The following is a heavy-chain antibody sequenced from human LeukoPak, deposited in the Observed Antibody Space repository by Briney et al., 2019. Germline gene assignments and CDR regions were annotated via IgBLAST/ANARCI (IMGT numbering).Heavy chain of an antibody. J-gene: IGHJ4*02. CDR2: ISGSGGST. V-gene: IGHV3-23*01. Sequence: GGSLRLSCAASGFTFSIYAMSWVRQAPGKGLEWVSAISGSGGSTYYADSVKGRFTISRDNPKNTLYLQMNSLRAEDTAVYYCAKSFGGTTVTTGYWGQGTLVTVSS. D-gene: IGHD4-17*01. CDR1: GFTFSIYA. CDR3: AKSFGGTTVTTGY.